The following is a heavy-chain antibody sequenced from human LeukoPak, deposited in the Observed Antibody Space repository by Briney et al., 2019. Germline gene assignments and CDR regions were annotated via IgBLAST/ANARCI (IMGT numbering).Heavy chain of an antibody. CDR3: ARAGNYYDSSGYYY. V-gene: IGHV3-21*01. CDR2: ISSSSSYI. D-gene: IGHD3-22*01. CDR1: GFTFSSYS. J-gene: IGHJ4*02. Sequence: GGSLRLSCAASGFTFSSYSMNWVRQAPGKGLEWVSSISSSSSYIYYADSVKGRFTISRDNAKNSLYLQMNSLRAEDTAMYYCARAGNYYDSSGYYYWGQGTLVTVSS.